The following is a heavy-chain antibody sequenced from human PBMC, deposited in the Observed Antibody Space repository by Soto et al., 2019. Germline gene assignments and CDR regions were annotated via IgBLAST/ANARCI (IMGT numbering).Heavy chain of an antibody. CDR3: ARRALAAAHYVMDV. V-gene: IGHV1-69*13. CDR2: IIPIFGTA. D-gene: IGHD6-13*01. Sequence: GASVKVSCKASGGTFSSYAISWVRQAPGQGLEWMGGIIPIFGTANYAQKFQGRVTITADESTSTAYMELSSLRSEDTAMYYCARRALAAAHYVMDVWGQGTTVTVSS. J-gene: IGHJ6*02. CDR1: GGTFSSYA.